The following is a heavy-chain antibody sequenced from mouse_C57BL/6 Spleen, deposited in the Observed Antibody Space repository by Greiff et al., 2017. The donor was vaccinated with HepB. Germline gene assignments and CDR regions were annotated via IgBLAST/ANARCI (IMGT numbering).Heavy chain of an antibody. CDR3: ARRGLRYWFAY. D-gene: IGHD1-1*01. CDR1: GYTFTSYW. J-gene: IGHJ3*01. V-gene: IGHV1-50*01. Sequence: QVQLQQPGAELVKPGASVKLSCKASGYTFTSYWMQWVKQRPGQGLEWIGEIDPSDSYTNYNQKFKGKATLTVDTSSSTAYMQLSSLTSEYSAVYYCARRGLRYWFAYWGQGTLVTVSA. CDR2: IDPSDSYT.